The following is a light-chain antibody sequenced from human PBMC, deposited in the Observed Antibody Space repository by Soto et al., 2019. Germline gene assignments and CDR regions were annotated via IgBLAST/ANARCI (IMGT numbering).Light chain of an antibody. J-gene: IGKJ5*01. Sequence: AIQMTQSPSSLSASVGDRVTITCRASQGIRNDLGWYQQKPGKAPTLLIYAASSLQSGVPSRFSGSGSGTDFTLTISSLQPEDFATYYCQQYNSYSPFITFGQGTRLEIK. CDR2: AAS. V-gene: IGKV1-6*01. CDR1: QGIRND. CDR3: QQYNSYSPFIT.